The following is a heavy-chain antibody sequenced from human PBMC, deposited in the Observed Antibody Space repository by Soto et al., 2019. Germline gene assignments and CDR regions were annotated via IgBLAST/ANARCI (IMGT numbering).Heavy chain of an antibody. CDR3: ARDPKYSGYDTSFDY. D-gene: IGHD5-12*01. CDR2: IYHTGST. Sequence: SDTLSLTCAVSSDSIAGSNWWSWVRQPPGKGLEWIGEIYHTGSTHYKPSLASRVTISVDTSKNQFSLELNSVTAADTAVYYCARDPKYSGYDTSFDYWGQGTLVTVSS. V-gene: IGHV4-4*02. J-gene: IGHJ4*02. CDR1: SDSIAGSNW.